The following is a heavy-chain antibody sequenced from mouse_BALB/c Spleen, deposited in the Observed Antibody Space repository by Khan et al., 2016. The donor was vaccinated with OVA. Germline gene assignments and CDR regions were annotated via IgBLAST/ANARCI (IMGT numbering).Heavy chain of an antibody. CDR1: GYTFTSYW. CDR2: IYPGDGDT. D-gene: IGHD2-14*01. J-gene: IGHJ2*01. CDR3: ANDRYDYFDY. V-gene: IGHV1-87*01. Sequence: QVQLKQSGAELARPGASVKLSCKASGYTFTSYWMQWVRQRPGQGLEWIGTIYPGDGDTRYTQKFKGKATLTAAKSSSTAYMQLSSLTSEDSAVYYCANDRYDYFDYWGQGTTRTVSS.